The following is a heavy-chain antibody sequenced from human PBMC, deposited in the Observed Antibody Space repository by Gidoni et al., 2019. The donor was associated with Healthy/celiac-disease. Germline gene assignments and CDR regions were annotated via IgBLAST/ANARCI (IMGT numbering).Heavy chain of an antibody. CDR1: GYSFTSYW. V-gene: IGHV5-51*01. CDR2: IYPGDSDT. Sequence: EVQLVQSGAEVKKPGESLKISCKGSGYSFTSYWVCWVRQMPGKGLEWMGIIYPGDSDTRYSPSFQGQVTISADKSISTAYLQWSSLKASDTAMYYCARHYCSGGSCFYYYGMDVWGQGTTVTVSS. CDR3: ARHYCSGGSCFYYYGMDV. D-gene: IGHD2-15*01. J-gene: IGHJ6*02.